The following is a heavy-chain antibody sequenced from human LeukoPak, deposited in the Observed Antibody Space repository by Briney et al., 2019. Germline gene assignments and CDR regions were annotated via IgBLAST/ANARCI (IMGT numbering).Heavy chain of an antibody. CDR2: ISGSGEIT. V-gene: IGHV3-11*01. CDR3: AKESPYTSPRNYYFDY. CDR1: GFTFSDYY. Sequence: GGSLRLSCAVSGFTFSDYYMSWIRQAPGKGLEWLSYISGSGEITYHAESVKGRFSISRDNAKNSLYLQMNSLRVDDTAIYYCAKESPYTSPRNYYFDYWGQGTLVTVSS. J-gene: IGHJ4*02. D-gene: IGHD1-14*01.